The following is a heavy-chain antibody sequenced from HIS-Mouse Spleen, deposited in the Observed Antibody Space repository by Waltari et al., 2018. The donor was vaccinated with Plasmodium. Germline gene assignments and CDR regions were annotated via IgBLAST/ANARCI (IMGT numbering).Heavy chain of an antibody. CDR1: GGSFSGYY. Sequence: QVQLQLCGAGLLMPSETLSLTCAVYGGSFSGYYWRWIRQPPGKGLEWIGEINHSGSTNYNPSLKSRVTISVDTSKNQFSLKLSSVTAADTAVYYCARGPGYSSGWYYFDYWGQGTLVTVSS. CDR3: ARGPGYSSGWYYFDY. J-gene: IGHJ4*02. D-gene: IGHD6-19*01. CDR2: INHSGST. V-gene: IGHV4-34*01.